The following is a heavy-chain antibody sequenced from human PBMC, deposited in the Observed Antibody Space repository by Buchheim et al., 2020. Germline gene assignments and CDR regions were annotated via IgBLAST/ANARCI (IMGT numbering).Heavy chain of an antibody. V-gene: IGHV3-23*01. Sequence: EVQLLESGGGLVQTGGSLRLSCAASGFTFSSYAMSWVRQAPGKGLEWVSGISGSGGSTYYADSVKGRFTISRDHSNNTLYLQMNSLGAEDTAVYYCAKATIFGVVNYGMDVWGQGTT. CDR3: AKATIFGVVNYGMDV. D-gene: IGHD3-3*01. J-gene: IGHJ6*02. CDR1: GFTFSSYA. CDR2: ISGSGGST.